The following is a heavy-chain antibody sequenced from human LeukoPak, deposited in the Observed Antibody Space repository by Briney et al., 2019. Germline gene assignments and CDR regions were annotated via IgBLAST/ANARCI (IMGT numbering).Heavy chain of an antibody. CDR3: ALGAVAGAFDY. CDR1: GGSISSGDYY. D-gene: IGHD6-19*01. J-gene: IGHJ4*02. CDR2: IYYSGST. V-gene: IGHV4-30-4*01. Sequence: TLSLTCTVSGGSISSGDYYWSWIRQPPGKGLEWIGCIYYSGSTYYNPSLKSRVTISVDTSKNRFSLKLSSVTAADTAVYYCALGAVAGAFDYWGQGTLVTVSS.